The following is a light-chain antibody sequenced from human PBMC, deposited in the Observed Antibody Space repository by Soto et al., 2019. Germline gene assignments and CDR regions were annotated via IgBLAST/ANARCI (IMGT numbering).Light chain of an antibody. CDR3: TSHTARSTWV. CDR2: EVS. Sequence: QSALTQPASVSGSPGQSITISCTGTSSDVGYDNYVSWFQQHPGKAPKLMIYEVSRRPSGVSNRFSGSKSANTASLTISGLQAEDEADYYCTSHTARSTWVFGGGTKLTVL. CDR1: SSDVGYDNY. J-gene: IGLJ3*02. V-gene: IGLV2-14*01.